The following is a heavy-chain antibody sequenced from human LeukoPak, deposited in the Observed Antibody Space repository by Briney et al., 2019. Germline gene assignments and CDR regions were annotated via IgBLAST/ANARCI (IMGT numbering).Heavy chain of an antibody. Sequence: GGSLRLSCAASGFTFSSYSMNWVRQAPGKGLEWVSSISSSSSYIYYADSVKGRVTISRDNAKNSLYLQMNSLRAEDTAVYYCARGYSSGYCVDYWGQGTLVTVSS. CDR2: ISSSSSYI. D-gene: IGHD3-22*01. J-gene: IGHJ4*02. CDR3: ARGYSSGYCVDY. CDR1: GFTFSSYS. V-gene: IGHV3-21*01.